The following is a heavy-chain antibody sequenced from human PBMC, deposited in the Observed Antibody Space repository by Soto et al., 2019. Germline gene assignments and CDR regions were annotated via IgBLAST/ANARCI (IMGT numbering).Heavy chain of an antibody. V-gene: IGHV4-59*01. D-gene: IGHD4-17*01. Sequence: QVQLQESGPGLVKPSETLSLTCTVSGGSISSYYWSWIRQPPGKGLEWIGYIYYSGSTNYNPSLKSRVTISVDTSKNQFSLKLSSVTAADTAVYYCARAPQDYPQTNFDYWGQGTLVTVSS. CDR3: ARAPQDYPQTNFDY. CDR2: IYYSGST. CDR1: GGSISSYY. J-gene: IGHJ4*02.